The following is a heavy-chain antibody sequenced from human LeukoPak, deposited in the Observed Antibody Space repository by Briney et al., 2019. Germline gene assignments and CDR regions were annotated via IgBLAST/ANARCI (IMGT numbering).Heavy chain of an antibody. J-gene: IGHJ4*02. Sequence: GASVKVSCKASGGTFSSYAISWVRQATGQGLEWMGWMNPNSGNTGYAQKFQGRVTMTRNTSISTAYMELSSLRSEDTAVYYCARGGVKWLRSAFDYWGQGTLVTVSS. CDR2: MNPNSGNT. D-gene: IGHD5-12*01. CDR1: GGTFSSYA. V-gene: IGHV1-8*02. CDR3: ARGGVKWLRSAFDY.